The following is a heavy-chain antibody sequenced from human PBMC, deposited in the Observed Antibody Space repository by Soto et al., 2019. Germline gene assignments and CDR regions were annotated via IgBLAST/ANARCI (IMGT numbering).Heavy chain of an antibody. CDR2: IRSKANSYAT. J-gene: IGHJ3*02. D-gene: IGHD3-22*01. CDR3: TGDYYDSSGYGPVGAFDI. CDR1: GFTFSGSA. Sequence: GGSLRLSCAASGFTFSGSAMHWVRQASGKGLEWVGRIRSKANSYATAYAASVKGRFTISRDDSKNTAYLQMNSLKTEDTAVYYCTGDYYDSSGYGPVGAFDIWGQRTMVTVSS. V-gene: IGHV3-73*01.